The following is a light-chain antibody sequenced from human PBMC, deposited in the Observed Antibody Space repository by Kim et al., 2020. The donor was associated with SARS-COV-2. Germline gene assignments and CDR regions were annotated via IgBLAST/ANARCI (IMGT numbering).Light chain of an antibody. Sequence: IMLTQSPGTLSLSPGERATLSCRASQSVSINYLAWYQQKPGQAPRLLIYGASSRAAGIPDRFSGSGSGTDFTLTITRLEPEDFAVYYCQQYGRSPPVTFGQGTRLEIK. CDR1: QSVSINY. J-gene: IGKJ5*01. V-gene: IGKV3-20*01. CDR2: GAS. CDR3: QQYGRSPPVT.